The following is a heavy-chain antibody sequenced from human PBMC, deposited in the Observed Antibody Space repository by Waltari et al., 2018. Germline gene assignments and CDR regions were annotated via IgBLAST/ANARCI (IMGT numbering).Heavy chain of an antibody. V-gene: IGHV1-2*02. J-gene: IGHJ3*01. CDR3: AKLLVVTAAKRSDSFDV. CDR2: INPSRGDT. D-gene: IGHD2-21*02. Sequence: QVQLVQSGAEVRKPGASVTVSCKTSGYTFRDYFIQWVRQVPGQGLEGVGWINPSRGDTRPASRFQGRVTMTRDTSISTAYMELSGLTPGDTAIYYCAKLLVVTAAKRSDSFDVWGQGTVVTVSS. CDR1: GYTFRDYF.